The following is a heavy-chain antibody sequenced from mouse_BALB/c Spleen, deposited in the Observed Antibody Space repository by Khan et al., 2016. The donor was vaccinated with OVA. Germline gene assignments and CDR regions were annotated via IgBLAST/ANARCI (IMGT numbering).Heavy chain of an antibody. CDR1: GFSLSTYG. CDR3: ARNSYMYDFTY. CDR2: IRSGGST. Sequence: VQLKESGPGLVQPSQSLSITCTVSGFSLSTYGIHWIRQSQGKGLEWLGVIRSGGSTDYNGAFIPRLHITKDNSQSQVVFKLNSLQADDTAIYYCARNSYMYDFTYWGQGTLVTVSA. V-gene: IGHV2-2*01. D-gene: IGHD2-14*01. J-gene: IGHJ3*01.